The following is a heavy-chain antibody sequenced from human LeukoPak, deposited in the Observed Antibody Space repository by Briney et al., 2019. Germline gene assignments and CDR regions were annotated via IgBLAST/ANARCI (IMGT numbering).Heavy chain of an antibody. V-gene: IGHV3-33*01. CDR1: GFTFSSYG. Sequence: QPGGSLRLSCAASGFTFSSYGTYWVRQAPGKGLEWVAVIWYDGSNKYYADSVKGRFTISRDNSKNTLYLQMNSLRAEDTAVYYCARGDAYNYFDYWGQGTLVTVSS. D-gene: IGHD5-24*01. CDR2: IWYDGSNK. CDR3: ARGDAYNYFDY. J-gene: IGHJ4*02.